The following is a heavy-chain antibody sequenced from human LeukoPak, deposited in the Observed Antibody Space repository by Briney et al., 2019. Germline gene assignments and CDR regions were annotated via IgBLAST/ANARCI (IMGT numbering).Heavy chain of an antibody. Sequence: PSETLSLTCTVSGGSISSGDYYWSWIRQPPGTGLEWIGYIYYSGSTYYNPSLKSRVTISVDTSKNQFSLKLSSVTAVDTAVYYCARAPYCSGGSCYFYYYYGMDVWGQGTTVTASS. D-gene: IGHD2-15*01. CDR3: ARAPYCSGGSCYFYYYYGMDV. V-gene: IGHV4-30-4*01. CDR1: GGSISSGDYY. J-gene: IGHJ6*02. CDR2: IYYSGST.